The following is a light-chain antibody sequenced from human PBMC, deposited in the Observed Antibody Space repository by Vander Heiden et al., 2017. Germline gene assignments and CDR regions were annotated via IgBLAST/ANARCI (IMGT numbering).Light chain of an antibody. CDR3: SSYTSSSTRV. V-gene: IGLV2-14*01. J-gene: IGLJ1*01. CDR1: SSDGGGDNH. Sequence: QSALPQPASVSVSPGPSITTACTGTSSDGGGDNHVSWYQQHPGNAPKLMIYDGSNRPSGVSNRFSGSKSGNTASLTISGLQAEDEADYYCSSYTSSSTRVFGTGTKVTVL. CDR2: DGS.